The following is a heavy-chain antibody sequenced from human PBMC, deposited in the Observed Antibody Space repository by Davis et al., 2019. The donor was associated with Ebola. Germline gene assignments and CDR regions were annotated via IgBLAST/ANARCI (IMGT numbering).Heavy chain of an antibody. D-gene: IGHD3-10*01. J-gene: IGHJ5*02. CDR3: AKGFYGSGSYIDA. CDR1: GLTFDDYA. Sequence: SLKISCATSGLTFDDYAMHWFRQAPGKGLEWVSGITLNSGTTAYADSVKGRFTISRDNAKDSLYLQMNSLRTEDTAFYYCAKGFYGSGSYIDAWGQGTLVAVSS. CDR2: ITLNSGTT. V-gene: IGHV3-9*01.